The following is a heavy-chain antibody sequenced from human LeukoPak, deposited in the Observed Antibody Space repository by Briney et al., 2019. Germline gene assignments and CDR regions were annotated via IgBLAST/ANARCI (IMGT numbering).Heavy chain of an antibody. V-gene: IGHV3-21*06. CDR3: ARDSDYGDYFDH. CDR2: ISSSRTYI. Sequence: VGSLRLSCAASDFTFSAYTMNWIRLAPGKGLEWVSSISSSRTYIYYADSVKGRFTISRDNAKNSLYLQMNSLRAEDTALYFCARDSDYGDYFDHWGQGTLVTVSS. J-gene: IGHJ4*02. CDR1: DFTFSAYT. D-gene: IGHD4-17*01.